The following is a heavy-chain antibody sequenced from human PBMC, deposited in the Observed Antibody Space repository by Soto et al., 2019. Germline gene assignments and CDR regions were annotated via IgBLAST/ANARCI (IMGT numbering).Heavy chain of an antibody. J-gene: IGHJ4*02. CDR2: ISRNGEII. CDR3: ARAVAAAFRTDFDY. D-gene: IGHD2-15*01. CDR1: GLTFSDYC. Sequence: LRLSWTASGLTFSDYCRHWISRAQGKGMERISYISRNGEIIKSAASARGRFTISGEHAENSVYLEMDSLRAEATALYSCARAVAAAFRTDFDYWGRGTLVTVSS. V-gene: IGHV3-11*01.